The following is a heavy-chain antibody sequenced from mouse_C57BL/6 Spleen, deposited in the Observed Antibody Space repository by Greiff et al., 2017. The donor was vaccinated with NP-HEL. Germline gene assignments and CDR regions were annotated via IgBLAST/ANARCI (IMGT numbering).Heavy chain of an antibody. Sequence: QVQLKQPGAELVKPGASVKMSCKASGYTFTSYWITWVKQRPGQGLEWIGDIYPGSGSTNYNEKFKSKATLTVDTSSSTAYMQLSSLTSEDSAVYYCAKNYYGSSYRYWGQGTTLTVSS. J-gene: IGHJ2*01. CDR3: AKNYYGSSYRY. D-gene: IGHD1-1*01. V-gene: IGHV1-55*01. CDR2: IYPGSGST. CDR1: GYTFTSYW.